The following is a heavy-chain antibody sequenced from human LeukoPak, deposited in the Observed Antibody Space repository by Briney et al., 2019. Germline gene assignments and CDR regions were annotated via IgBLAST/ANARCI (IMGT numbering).Heavy chain of an antibody. CDR2: ISYDGSNK. V-gene: IGHV3-30*18. CDR1: GFTFSSYS. J-gene: IGHJ6*03. Sequence: GVLRLSCAASGFTFSSYSMNWVRQAPGKGLEWVAVISYDGSNKYYADSVKGRFTISRDNSKNTLYLQMNSLRAEDTAVYYCAKGTGGGSGWYYYYYMDVWGKGTTVTVSS. CDR3: AKGTGGGSGWYYYYYMDV. D-gene: IGHD6-19*01.